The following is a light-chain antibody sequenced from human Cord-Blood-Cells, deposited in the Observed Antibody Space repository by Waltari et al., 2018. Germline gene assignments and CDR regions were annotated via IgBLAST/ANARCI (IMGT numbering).Light chain of an antibody. Sequence: SPGQSITISCTGTSSDAGGYNYVSWYQQHPGKAPKLMIYDVSNRPSGVSNRFSGSKSGNTASLTISGLQAEDEADYYCSSYTSSSTLEGVFGGGTKLTVL. CDR2: DVS. V-gene: IGLV2-14*04. CDR1: SSDAGGYNY. CDR3: SSYTSSSTLEGV. J-gene: IGLJ2*01.